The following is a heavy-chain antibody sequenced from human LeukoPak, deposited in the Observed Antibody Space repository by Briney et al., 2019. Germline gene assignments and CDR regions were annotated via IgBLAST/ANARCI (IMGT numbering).Heavy chain of an antibody. D-gene: IGHD3-10*01. J-gene: IGHJ4*02. V-gene: IGHV3-23*01. CDR3: ASPYYYASGSFDV. CDR2: ITGSGRDT. Sequence: GGSLRLSCAASGFTFSTHAMNWVRQAPGKRLEWVSSITGSGRDTYYAGSVKGRITISRDNSKNTLYLQMNSLRAEDTAVYYCASPYYYASGSFDVWGQGTLVTVSS. CDR1: GFTFSTHA.